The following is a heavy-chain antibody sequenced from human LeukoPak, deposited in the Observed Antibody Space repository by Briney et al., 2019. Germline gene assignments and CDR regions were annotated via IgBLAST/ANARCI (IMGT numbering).Heavy chain of an antibody. V-gene: IGHV3-66*01. J-gene: IGHJ4*02. D-gene: IGHD1-1*01. CDR3: ARGYDKAFDY. Sequence: PGGSLRLSCTASGFTVSSNYMSWVRQAPGKGLEWVSVIYSGGSTYYADSVKGRFTTSRDNSKNTLYLQMNSLRAEDTAVYYCARGYDKAFDYWGQGTLVTVSS. CDR1: GFTVSSNY. CDR2: IYSGGST.